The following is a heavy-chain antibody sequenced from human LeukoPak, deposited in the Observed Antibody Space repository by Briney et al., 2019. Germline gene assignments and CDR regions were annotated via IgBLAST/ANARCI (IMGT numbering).Heavy chain of an antibody. CDR3: ARAEPPYDYVWGSYRSIPFDY. V-gene: IGHV1-2*02. CDR1: GYTFTGYY. J-gene: IGHJ4*02. D-gene: IGHD3-16*02. Sequence: ASVKVSCKASGYTFTGYYMHWVRQAPGQGLEWMGWINPNSGGTNYAQKFQGRVTMTRDTSISTAYMELSRLRSDDTAVYYCARAEPPYDYVWGSYRSIPFDYWGQGTLVTVSS. CDR2: INPNSGGT.